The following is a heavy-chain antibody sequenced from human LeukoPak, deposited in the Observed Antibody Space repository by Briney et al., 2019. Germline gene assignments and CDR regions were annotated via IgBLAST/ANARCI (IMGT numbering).Heavy chain of an antibody. Sequence: GASVKVSCKASGGTFSSYAISWVRQAPGQGLEWMGGIIPIFGTANYAQKFQGRVTITADKSTSTAYMELSSLRSDDTAVYYCAIRCSGGSCHSGAFDIWGQGTMVTVSS. CDR3: AIRCSGGSCHSGAFDI. J-gene: IGHJ3*02. CDR2: IIPIFGTA. V-gene: IGHV1-69*06. CDR1: GGTFSSYA. D-gene: IGHD2-15*01.